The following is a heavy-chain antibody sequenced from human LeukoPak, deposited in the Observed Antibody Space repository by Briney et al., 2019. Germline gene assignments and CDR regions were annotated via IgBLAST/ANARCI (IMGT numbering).Heavy chain of an antibody. CDR3: AKGSSSSRPYYFDY. D-gene: IGHD6-13*01. CDR1: GFTVSSNY. J-gene: IGHJ4*02. Sequence: GGSLRLSCAASGFTVSSNYMSWVRQAPGKGLEWVSAISGSGGSTYYADSVKGRFTISRHNSKNTLYLQMNSLRAEDTAVYYCAKGSSSSRPYYFDYWGQGTLVTVSS. V-gene: IGHV3-23*01. CDR2: ISGSGGST.